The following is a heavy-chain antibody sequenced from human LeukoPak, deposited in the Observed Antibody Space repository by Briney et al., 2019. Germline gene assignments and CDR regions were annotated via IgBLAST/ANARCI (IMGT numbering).Heavy chain of an antibody. CDR1: GHTFTDYY. CDR3: ARDGPSMVRAVIPFDI. D-gene: IGHD3-10*01. CDR2: INPHSGGT. Sequence: ASVKVSCKTSGHTFTDYYMHWVRQAPGQGLEWMGWINPHSGGTYYAQKFQGRVTMTRDSSTSTAYMELSNLRSDDTAVYYCARDGPSMVRAVIPFDIWGQGTMVTVSS. J-gene: IGHJ3*02. V-gene: IGHV1-2*02.